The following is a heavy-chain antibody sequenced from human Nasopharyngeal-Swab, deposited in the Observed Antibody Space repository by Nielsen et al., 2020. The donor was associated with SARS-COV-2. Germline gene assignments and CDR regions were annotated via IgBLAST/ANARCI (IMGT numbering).Heavy chain of an antibody. V-gene: IGHV1-18*01. CDR2: ISAYNGNT. D-gene: IGHD4-17*01. CDR3: ARDRVNTVTTVEPPFWKGYYYYGMDV. J-gene: IGHJ6*02. CDR1: GYTFTTYA. Sequence: ASVKVSCKASGYTFTTYAISWVRQAPGQGLEWMGWISAYNGNTNYAQKPQGRVTMTRDTSTSTVYMELSSLRSEDTAVYYCARDRVNTVTTVEPPFWKGYYYYGMDVWGQGTTVTVSS.